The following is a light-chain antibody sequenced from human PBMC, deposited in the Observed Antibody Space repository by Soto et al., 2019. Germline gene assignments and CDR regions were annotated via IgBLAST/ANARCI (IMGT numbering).Light chain of an antibody. CDR3: QQRTNWLT. Sequence: EIVLTQSPATLSLSPGERVTLSCRASQNVSTYLAWYQQKPGQAPRLLIYDASDRATGIPARFSGSGSGTDFTRTISSLEPEDFAVYYGQQRTNWLTFGPGTKVDIK. V-gene: IGKV3-11*01. CDR1: QNVSTY. CDR2: DAS. J-gene: IGKJ3*01.